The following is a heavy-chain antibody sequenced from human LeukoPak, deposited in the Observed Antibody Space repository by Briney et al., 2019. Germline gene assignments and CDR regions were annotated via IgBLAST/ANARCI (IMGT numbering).Heavy chain of an antibody. V-gene: IGHV4-34*01. CDR3: ARGGIAVAGTESDFDY. Sequence: SETLSLTCAVSGGSFSGYYWSWIRQPPGKGLEWIGEINQSGSTNYNPSLKSRVTISVDTSKNQFSLTLSSVTAADTAVYYCARGGIAVAGTESDFDYWGQGTLVTVSS. D-gene: IGHD6-19*01. CDR2: INQSGST. J-gene: IGHJ4*02. CDR1: GGSFSGYY.